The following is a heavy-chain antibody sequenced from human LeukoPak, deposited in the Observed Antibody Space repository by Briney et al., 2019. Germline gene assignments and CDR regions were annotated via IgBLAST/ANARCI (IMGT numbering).Heavy chain of an antibody. CDR1: GHTFTGYY. CDR2: INPNSGGT. J-gene: IGHJ4*02. D-gene: IGHD4-23*01. CDR3: ARGTRVFMTTVVTQGY. V-gene: IGHV1-2*02. Sequence: GASVKVSCKASGHTFTGYYMHWVRQAPGQGLEWMGWINPNSGGTNYAQKFQGRVTMTRDTSISTAYMELSRLRSDDTAVYYCARGTRVFMTTVVTQGYWGQGTLVTVSS.